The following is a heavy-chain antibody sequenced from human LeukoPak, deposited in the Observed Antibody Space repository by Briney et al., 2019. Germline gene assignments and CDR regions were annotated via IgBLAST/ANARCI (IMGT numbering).Heavy chain of an antibody. J-gene: IGHJ4*02. CDR1: GFTVSSNY. Sequence: GGSLRLSCAASGFTVSSNYMSWVRQAPGKGLEWVSVIYSGGSTYYADSVKGRFTISRDNSKNTLYLQMNSLRAEDTAVYYCARDQRGYGDQDYWGQGTPVTVSS. CDR2: IYSGGST. V-gene: IGHV3-66*01. D-gene: IGHD4-17*01. CDR3: ARDQRGYGDQDY.